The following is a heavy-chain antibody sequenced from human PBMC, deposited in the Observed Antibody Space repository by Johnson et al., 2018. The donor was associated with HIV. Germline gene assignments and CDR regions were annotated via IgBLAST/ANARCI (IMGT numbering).Heavy chain of an antibody. V-gene: IGHV3-23*04. Sequence: VQLVESGGGLVQPGRSLKLSCAASGFTFDDYAMHWVRQTPGKGLEWVSAISGSGGSTYYADSVKGRFTISRDNSKNTLYLQMNSLRAEDTAVYYCASGWGIAASDAFDIWGQGTMVIVSS. D-gene: IGHD6-13*01. J-gene: IGHJ3*02. CDR3: ASGWGIAASDAFDI. CDR1: GFTFDDYA. CDR2: ISGSGGST.